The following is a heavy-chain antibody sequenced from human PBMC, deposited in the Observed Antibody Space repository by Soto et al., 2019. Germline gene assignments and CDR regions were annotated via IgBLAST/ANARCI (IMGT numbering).Heavy chain of an antibody. CDR1: GGSFSGYY. Sequence: QVQLQQWGAGLLKPSETLSLTCAVYGGSFSGYYWSWIRQPPGKGLEWIGEINHSGSTNYNPSLKSRVTISVDTSKNQFSLKLSSVTAADTAVYYXARGWSXXXXXXXXXGMDVWGQGTTVTVSS. J-gene: IGHJ6*02. CDR2: INHSGST. D-gene: IGHD2-8*02. V-gene: IGHV4-34*01. CDR3: ARGWSXXXXXXXXXGMDV.